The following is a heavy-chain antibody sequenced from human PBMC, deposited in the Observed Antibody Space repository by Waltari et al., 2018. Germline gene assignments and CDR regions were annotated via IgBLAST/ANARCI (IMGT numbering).Heavy chain of an antibody. Sequence: QLQLQESGPGLVKPSETLSLTCTVSGGSISSSSYYWSWIRQPAGKGLEWIGRIYTSGSTNYNPSLKSRVTMSVDTSKNQFSLKLSSVTAADTAVYYCARLSGWPYYYYMDVWGKGTTVTVSS. CDR1: GGSISSSSYY. CDR3: ARLSGWPYYYYMDV. CDR2: IYTSGST. D-gene: IGHD6-19*01. J-gene: IGHJ6*03. V-gene: IGHV4-61*02.